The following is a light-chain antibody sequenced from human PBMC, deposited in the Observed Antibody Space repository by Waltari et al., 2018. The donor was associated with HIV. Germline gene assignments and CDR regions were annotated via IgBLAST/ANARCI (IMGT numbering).Light chain of an antibody. J-gene: IGLJ2*01. CDR3: QSADSSGTYVV. V-gene: IGLV3-25*03. CDR2: KDS. CDR1: ALPKKY. Sequence: SYELTQPPSVSVSPGQTARITCPGDALPKKYAYWYQQKPGQAPVLVIYKDSERPSGIPERFSGSSSGTTVTLTISGVQAEDEADYYCQSADSSGTYVVFGGGTKLTVL.